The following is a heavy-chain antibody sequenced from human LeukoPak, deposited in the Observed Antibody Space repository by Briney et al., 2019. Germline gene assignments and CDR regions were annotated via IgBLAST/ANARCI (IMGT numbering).Heavy chain of an antibody. CDR1: GYIFASYG. CDR3: ARDTALIITPGGPDY. V-gene: IGHV1-18*01. Sequence: ASVKVSCKASGYIFASYGISWVRQAPGQGREWMGWISAYNGDTKYAQNLQGGVTLTTDTSTGTAYMELRSLTSDDTALYYCARDTALIITPGGPDYWGRGTLITVSS. CDR2: ISAYNGDT. J-gene: IGHJ4*02. D-gene: IGHD3-10*01.